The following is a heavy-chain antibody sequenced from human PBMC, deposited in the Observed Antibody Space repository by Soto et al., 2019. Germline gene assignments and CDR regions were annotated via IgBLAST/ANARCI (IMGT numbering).Heavy chain of an antibody. J-gene: IGHJ4*02. CDR3: AKDARRTGLLGQWVG. CDR1: GFAFYNYA. D-gene: IGHD1-26*01. V-gene: IGHV3-23*01. Sequence: EEQLLESGGGLIQPGGSLRLSCAASGFAFYNYAMAWVRQAPGKGLEWVSGISDSGINIYYTDSVKGRFTISRDNSKNTLFLQMDSLRGEDTALYYCAKDARRTGLLGQWVGWGQGTLVTVSS. CDR2: ISDSGINI.